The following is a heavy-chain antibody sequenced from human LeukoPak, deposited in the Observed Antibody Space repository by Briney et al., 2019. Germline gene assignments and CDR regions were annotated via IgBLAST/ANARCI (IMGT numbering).Heavy chain of an antibody. J-gene: IGHJ4*02. CDR1: GYTFTSYG. CDR3: ARTLVRSGSPTRNDY. Sequence: GASVKVSCKASGYTFTSYGISWVRQAPGQGLEWMGWISAYKGNTNYAQKLQGRVTMTTDTSTRTAYMELRSLRSDDTAVYYCARTLVRSGSPTRNDYWGQGTLVTVSS. D-gene: IGHD1-26*01. CDR2: ISAYKGNT. V-gene: IGHV1-18*01.